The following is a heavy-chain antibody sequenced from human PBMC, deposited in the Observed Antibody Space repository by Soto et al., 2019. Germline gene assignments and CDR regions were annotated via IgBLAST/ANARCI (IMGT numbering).Heavy chain of an antibody. CDR2: IYSSGST. CDR1: GFTVSSNY. CDR3: AREESMVRGVSHDAFDI. Sequence: GGSLRLSCAASGFTVSSNYMSWVRQAPGKGLKWVSVIYSSGSTYYADSVKGRFTISRDNSKNTLYLQMNSLRAEDTAVYYCAREESMVRGVSHDAFDIWGQGTMVTVSS. D-gene: IGHD3-10*01. J-gene: IGHJ3*02. V-gene: IGHV3-66*01.